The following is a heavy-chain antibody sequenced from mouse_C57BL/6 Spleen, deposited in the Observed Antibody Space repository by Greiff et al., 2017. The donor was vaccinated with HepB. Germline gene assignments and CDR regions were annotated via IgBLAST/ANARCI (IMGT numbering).Heavy chain of an antibody. V-gene: IGHV5-6*01. CDR1: GFTFSSYG. CDR2: ISSGGSYT. J-gene: IGHJ2*01. Sequence: EVQLEESGGDLVKPGGSLKLSCAASGFTFSSYGMSWVRQTPDKRLEWVATISSGGSYTYYPDSVKGRFTISRDNAKNTLYLQLSSLKSEDTAMYYCVRHEDLSSPCFDYWGQGTTLTVSA. D-gene: IGHD2-12*01. CDR3: VRHEDLSSPCFDY.